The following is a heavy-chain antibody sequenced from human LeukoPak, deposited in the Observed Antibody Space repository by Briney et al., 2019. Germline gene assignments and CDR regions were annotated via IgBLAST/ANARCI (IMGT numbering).Heavy chain of an antibody. Sequence: GGSLRLSCTASGFTFSDFSMNWFRQAPGKGLDWVPYITYSSNTIYYADSVKGRFTISRDNAKNSLYLQMNSLRDEDTAMYYCARDFKYAFDYWGQGTLVAVSP. J-gene: IGHJ4*02. V-gene: IGHV3-48*02. CDR2: ITYSSNTI. CDR3: ARDFKYAFDY. D-gene: IGHD2-8*01. CDR1: GFTFSDFS.